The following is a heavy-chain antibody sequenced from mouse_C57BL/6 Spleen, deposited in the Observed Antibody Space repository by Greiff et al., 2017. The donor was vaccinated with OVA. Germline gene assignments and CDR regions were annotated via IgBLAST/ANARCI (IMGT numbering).Heavy chain of an antibody. Sequence: VQLQQPGAELVKPGASVKLSCKASGYTFTSYWMHWVKQRPGRGLEWIGRIDPNSGGTKYNEKFKSKATLTVDKPSSTAYMQLRSLTSGDAAVDYCARQRPLRLPFYLDYWGQGTSVTVSS. D-gene: IGHD3-2*02. CDR2: IDPNSGGT. V-gene: IGHV1-72*01. CDR3: ARQRPLRLPFYLDY. CDR1: GYTFTSYW. J-gene: IGHJ2*02.